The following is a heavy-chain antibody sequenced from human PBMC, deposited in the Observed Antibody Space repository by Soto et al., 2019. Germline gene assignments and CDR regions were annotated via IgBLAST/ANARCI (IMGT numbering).Heavy chain of an antibody. D-gene: IGHD3-16*02. CDR3: ARVALDDYVWGSYRPHYYYGMDV. CDR2: ISHSGST. J-gene: IGHJ6*02. CDR1: GGSFSGYY. V-gene: IGHV4-34*01. Sequence: QVQLQQWGAGLLKPSETLSLTCAGYGGSFSGYYWSRIRQPPGKGLAWIGEISHSGSTNYNPSLKSRVTISVEPSKNQFSLTLSSVTAADTAVYYCARVALDDYVWGSYRPHYYYGMDVWGQGTTVTVSS.